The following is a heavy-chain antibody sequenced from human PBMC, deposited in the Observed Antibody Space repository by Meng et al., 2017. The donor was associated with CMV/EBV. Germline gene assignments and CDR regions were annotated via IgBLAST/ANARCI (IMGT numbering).Heavy chain of an antibody. CDR3: ARERRYCSSTSCYEGYYYYGMDV. Sequence: MHWVRQAPGKGLEWVAVISYDGSNKYYADSVKGRFTISRDNSKNTLYLQMNSLRAEDTAVYYCARERRYCSSTSCYEGYYYYGMDVWGQGTMVTVSS. CDR2: ISYDGSNK. V-gene: IGHV3-30-3*01. D-gene: IGHD2-2*01. J-gene: IGHJ6*02.